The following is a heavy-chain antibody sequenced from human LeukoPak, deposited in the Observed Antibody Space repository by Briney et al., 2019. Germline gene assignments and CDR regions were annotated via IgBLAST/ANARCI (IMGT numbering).Heavy chain of an antibody. D-gene: IGHD5-18*01. CDR3: AKAAMVLYYFDY. Sequence: PGGSLRLSCAASGFTFSSYGMHWVRQAPGKGLEWVAFIRYDGSNKYYADSVKGRFTISRDNSKNTLYLRMNSLRAEDTAVYYCAKAAMVLYYFDYWGQGTLVTVSS. CDR1: GFTFSSYG. V-gene: IGHV3-30*02. J-gene: IGHJ4*02. CDR2: IRYDGSNK.